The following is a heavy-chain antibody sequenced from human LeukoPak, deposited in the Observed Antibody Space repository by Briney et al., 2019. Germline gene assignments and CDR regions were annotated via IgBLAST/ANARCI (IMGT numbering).Heavy chain of an antibody. V-gene: IGHV3-48*01. CDR1: GFSFGSYS. CDR3: ARDLDQYAFDI. CDR2: ISSSSSTI. J-gene: IGHJ3*02. Sequence: QSGGSLRLSCAASGFSFGSYSMNWVRQAPGKGLEWVSYISSSSSTIYYADSVKGRFTISRDNDNNSLYLQMNSLRADDTAVYYCARDLDQYAFDIWGQGTIVTVSS. D-gene: IGHD3-9*01.